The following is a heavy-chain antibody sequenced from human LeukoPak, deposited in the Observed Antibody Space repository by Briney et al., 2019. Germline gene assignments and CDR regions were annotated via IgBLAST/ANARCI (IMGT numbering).Heavy chain of an antibody. J-gene: IGHJ4*02. CDR2: ISSSSSTI. Sequence: PGESLRLSCAASGFTFSSYSVNWVRQAPGKGLEWVSYISSSSSTIYCADSVKGRFTVSRDNAKNSLYLQMNSLRDGDTAVYYCARGVGANGSYFFDYWGQGTLVTVSS. CDR1: GFTFSSYS. D-gene: IGHD1-26*01. CDR3: ARGVGANGSYFFDY. V-gene: IGHV3-48*02.